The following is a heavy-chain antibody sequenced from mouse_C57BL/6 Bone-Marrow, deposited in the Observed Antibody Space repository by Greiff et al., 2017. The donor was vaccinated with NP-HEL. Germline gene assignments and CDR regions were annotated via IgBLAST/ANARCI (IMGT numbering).Heavy chain of an antibody. Sequence: QVQLQQSGPELVKPGASVKISCKASGYAFSSSWMNWVKQRPGKGLEWIGRIYPGDGDPNYNGKFKGKATLTADKSSSTAYMQLSSLTSEDSAVYFCARYGYSYFDYWGQGTTLTVSS. CDR1: GYAFSSSW. V-gene: IGHV1-82*01. CDR3: ARYGYSYFDY. D-gene: IGHD2-3*01. CDR2: IYPGDGDP. J-gene: IGHJ2*01.